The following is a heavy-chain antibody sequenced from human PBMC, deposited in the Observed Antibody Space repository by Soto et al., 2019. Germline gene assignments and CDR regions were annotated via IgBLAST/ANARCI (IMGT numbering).Heavy chain of an antibody. D-gene: IGHD2-8*01. J-gene: IGHJ4*02. CDR3: ATGLRMAPLVDY. CDR2: FDPEDGET. CDR1: GYTLTELS. V-gene: IGHV1-24*01. Sequence: ASVKVSCKVSGYTLTELSMHWVRQAPGKGLEWMGGFDPEDGETIYAQKFQGRVTMTEYTSTDTAYMELSSLRFEDTAVYYCATGLRMAPLVDYWGQGTLVTVSS.